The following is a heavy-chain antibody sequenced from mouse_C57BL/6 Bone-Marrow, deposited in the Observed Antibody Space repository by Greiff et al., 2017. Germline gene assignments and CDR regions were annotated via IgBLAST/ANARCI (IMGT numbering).Heavy chain of an antibody. V-gene: IGHV1-55*01. CDR2: IYPGSGST. CDR1: GYTFTSYW. D-gene: IGHD4-1*01. Sequence: QVQLQQPGAELVKPGASVKLSCKASGYTFTSYWMHWVKQRPGQGLEWIGDIYPGSGSTNYNEKFKSKATLTVDTSSSTAYMQLSSLTSEDSAVYYCARWANWDFMDYWGQGTSVTVSS. CDR3: ARWANWDFMDY. J-gene: IGHJ4*01.